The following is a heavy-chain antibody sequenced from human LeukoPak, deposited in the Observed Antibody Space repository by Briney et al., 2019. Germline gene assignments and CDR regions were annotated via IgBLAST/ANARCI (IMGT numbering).Heavy chain of an antibody. V-gene: IGHV3-23*01. J-gene: IGHJ4*02. CDR3: AKDQYTSGWSPFDY. CDR2: ISGGGVTT. D-gene: IGHD6-19*01. Sequence: GGSLRLSCGPSGFTFSNYAMSWVRQAPGKGLEWVSTISGGGVTTYYAASVKGRFTISRDNSKSTLYLQMNSLGVDDTAVYYCAKDQYTSGWSPFDYGGQGTLVTVSS. CDR1: GFTFSNYA.